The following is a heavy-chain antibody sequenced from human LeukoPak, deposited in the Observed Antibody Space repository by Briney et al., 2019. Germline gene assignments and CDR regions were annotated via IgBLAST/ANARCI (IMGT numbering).Heavy chain of an antibody. Sequence: PSETLSLTCAVYGGSFSGYYWSWIRQPPGKGLEWIGEINHSGSTNYNPSLKSRVTISVDTSKNQFSLKLSSVTAADTAVYYCAGHRRAADVRYWFDPWGQGTLVTVSS. J-gene: IGHJ5*02. CDR2: INHSGST. V-gene: IGHV4-34*01. CDR3: AGHRRAADVRYWFDP. D-gene: IGHD6-13*01. CDR1: GGSFSGYY.